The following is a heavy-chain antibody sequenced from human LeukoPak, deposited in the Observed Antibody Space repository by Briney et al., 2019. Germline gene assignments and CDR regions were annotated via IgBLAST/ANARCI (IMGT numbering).Heavy chain of an antibody. CDR2: IYYSGST. J-gene: IGHJ4*02. Sequence: SETLSLTCTVSGGSISSYYWTWIRQPPGKGLEWIGYIYYSGSTNYNLSLKSRVTISIDTSKNQFSLKLSSVTAADTAVYYCVSNDSSGYYYVDYWGQGTLVTVSS. CDR1: GGSISSYY. V-gene: IGHV4-59*12. D-gene: IGHD3-22*01. CDR3: VSNDSSGYYYVDY.